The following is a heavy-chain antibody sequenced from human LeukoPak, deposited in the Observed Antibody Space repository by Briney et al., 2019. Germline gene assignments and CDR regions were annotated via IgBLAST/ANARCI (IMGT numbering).Heavy chain of an antibody. D-gene: IGHD6-25*01. V-gene: IGHV3-33*01. CDR2: IWYDGSNQ. Sequence: GGSLRLSCAASGFTFRNHGMHWVRQAPGKGLEWVAVIWYDGSNQYYADSVKGRCTVSRDNSKNTLYLQMNSLRAEDTAVYYCARDISARYMDVWGKGTTVTVSS. CDR1: GFTFRNHG. J-gene: IGHJ6*04. CDR3: ARDISARYMDV.